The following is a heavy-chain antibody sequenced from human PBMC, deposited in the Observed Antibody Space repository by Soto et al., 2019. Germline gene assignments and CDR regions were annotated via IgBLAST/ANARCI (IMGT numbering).Heavy chain of an antibody. CDR2: IYYSGLA. V-gene: IGHV4-39*01. J-gene: IGHJ3*02. Sequence: AETLSITCTISGDSMTISDFLWGWVRQPPGKGLEWIGGIYYSGLANYNPSLRSRATMSVDTSRNQFFLNVTSVTAADTAVYYCARPVSANWAFDIWGQGKLVTVSS. CDR1: GDSMTISDFL. CDR3: ARPVSANWAFDI. D-gene: IGHD1-1*01.